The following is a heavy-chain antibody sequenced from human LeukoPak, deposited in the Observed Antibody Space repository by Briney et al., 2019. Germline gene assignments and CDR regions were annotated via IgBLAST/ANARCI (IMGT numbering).Heavy chain of an antibody. CDR1: GGSFSGYY. J-gene: IGHJ5*02. Sequence: SETLSLTCAVYGGSFSGYYWSWIRQPPGKGLEWIGEINHSGSTNYNPSLKSRVTISVDTSKSQFSLKLSSVTAADTAVYYCARIGSTSPSFDPWGQGTLVTVSS. V-gene: IGHV4-34*01. CDR3: ARIGSTSPSFDP. CDR2: INHSGST. D-gene: IGHD2-2*01.